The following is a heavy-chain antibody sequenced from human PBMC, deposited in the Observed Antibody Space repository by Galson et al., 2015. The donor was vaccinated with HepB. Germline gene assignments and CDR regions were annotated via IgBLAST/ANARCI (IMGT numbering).Heavy chain of an antibody. D-gene: IGHD5-24*01. Sequence: SVKVSCKASGGTFSSYTISWVRQAPGQGLEWMGRIIPILGIANYAQKFQGRVTITADKSTSTAYMELSSLRSEDTAVYYCAILVKVATMPFDYWGQGTLVTVSS. CDR1: GGTFSSYT. CDR3: AILVKVATMPFDY. CDR2: IIPILGIA. J-gene: IGHJ4*02. V-gene: IGHV1-69*02.